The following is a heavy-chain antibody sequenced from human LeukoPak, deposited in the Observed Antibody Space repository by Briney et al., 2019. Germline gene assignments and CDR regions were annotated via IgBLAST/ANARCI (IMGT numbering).Heavy chain of an antibody. CDR1: GFTVSSNS. CDR2: IYSGTI. CDR3: ARRAGAYSHPYDY. J-gene: IGHJ4*02. D-gene: IGHD4/OR15-4a*01. Sequence: PGGSLRLSCTVSGFTVSSNSMSRVRQAPGKGLEWVSFIYSGTIHYSDSVKGRFTISRDNSKNTLYLQMNSLRAEDTAVYYCARRAGAYSHPYDYWGQGTLVTVSS. V-gene: IGHV3-53*01.